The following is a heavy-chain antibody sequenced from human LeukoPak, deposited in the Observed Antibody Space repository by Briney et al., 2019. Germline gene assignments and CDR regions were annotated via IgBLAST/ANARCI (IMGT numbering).Heavy chain of an antibody. Sequence: ASVKVSCKASGYTFTGYYMHWVRQAPGQGLEWMGWINPNSGGTNYAQKFQGRVTMTRDTSISTAHMELSRLRSDDTAVYYCARAGDYYDSSGYYENFDYWGQGTLVTVSS. CDR2: INPNSGGT. CDR1: GYTFTGYY. D-gene: IGHD3-22*01. CDR3: ARAGDYYDSSGYYENFDY. V-gene: IGHV1-2*02. J-gene: IGHJ4*02.